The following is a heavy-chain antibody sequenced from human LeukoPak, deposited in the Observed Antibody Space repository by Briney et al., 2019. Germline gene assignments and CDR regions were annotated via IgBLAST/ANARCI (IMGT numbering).Heavy chain of an antibody. J-gene: IGHJ5*02. D-gene: IGHD2-2*01. Sequence: GGSLRLSCAASGFTFSSYAMHWVRQAPGKGLEWVAVISYDGSNKYYADSVKGRFTISRDNSKNTLYLQMNSLRAEDTAVYYCARVPLGYCSSTSCLNWFDPWGQGTLATVSS. CDR2: ISYDGSNK. CDR3: ARVPLGYCSSTSCLNWFDP. CDR1: GFTFSSYA. V-gene: IGHV3-30*04.